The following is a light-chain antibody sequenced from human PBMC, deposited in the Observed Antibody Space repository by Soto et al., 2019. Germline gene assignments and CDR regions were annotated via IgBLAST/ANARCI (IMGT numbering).Light chain of an antibody. CDR3: QSYDATNQV. CDR2: EDN. CDR1: SGSIASNY. V-gene: IGLV6-57*01. J-gene: IGLJ3*02. Sequence: NFLLTQHHSVSESPGKTVTISCTRSSGSIASNYVQWYQQRPGSSPTTVLYEDNQRPSGVPDRFSGSIDSSSNSASLTISGLETEDEADYYCQSYDATNQVFGGGTKITVL.